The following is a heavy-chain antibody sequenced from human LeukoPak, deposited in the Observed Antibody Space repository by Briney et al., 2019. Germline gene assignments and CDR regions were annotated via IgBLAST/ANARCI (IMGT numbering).Heavy chain of an antibody. CDR1: GYSFTSYW. Sequence: GESLKISCKGSGYSFTSYWIGWVRQMPGKGLEWMGIIYPGDSDTRYSPSFQGQVTISADKSISTAYLQRSSLKASDTAMYYCARHPTGYSSGWYFDYWGQGALVTVSS. D-gene: IGHD6-19*01. V-gene: IGHV5-51*01. CDR3: ARHPTGYSSGWYFDY. J-gene: IGHJ4*02. CDR2: IYPGDSDT.